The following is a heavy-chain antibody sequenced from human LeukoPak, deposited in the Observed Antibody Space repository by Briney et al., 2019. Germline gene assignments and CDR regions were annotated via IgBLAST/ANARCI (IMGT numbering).Heavy chain of an antibody. Sequence: SETLSLTCTVSGGSISTYYWICIRHPAGKGLEWIGRIYTSGSTNYNSSLKSRVTLSLDTSKNQFSLKLISVTAADTAVYYCARWVTTQGTFDTWGQGTMVTVSS. CDR1: GGSISTYY. J-gene: IGHJ3*02. V-gene: IGHV4-4*07. CDR3: ARWVTTQGTFDT. D-gene: IGHD1-1*01. CDR2: IYTSGST.